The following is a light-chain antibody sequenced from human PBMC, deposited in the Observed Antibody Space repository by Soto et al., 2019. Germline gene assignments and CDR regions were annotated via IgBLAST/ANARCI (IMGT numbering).Light chain of an antibody. J-gene: IGLJ1*01. CDR2: DNS. Sequence: QSVLTQPPSVSGAPGQRVTISCTGSSSNIGAGYDVHWYLQLPGTAPKLLIYDNSNRPSGVPDRFSGSKSGTSASLAITGLQAEDEADYYCQSYDRSLSGSRVFGTGTKLTVL. CDR1: SSNIGAGYD. V-gene: IGLV1-40*01. CDR3: QSYDRSLSGSRV.